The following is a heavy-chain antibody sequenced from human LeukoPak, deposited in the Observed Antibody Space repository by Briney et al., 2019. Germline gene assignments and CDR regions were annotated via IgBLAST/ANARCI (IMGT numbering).Heavy chain of an antibody. D-gene: IGHD3-3*01. V-gene: IGHV4-61*02. CDR3: AREGITIFGVVIMDAFDI. CDR1: SGSISSGSYL. J-gene: IGHJ3*02. Sequence: SHTLSLICTVSSGSISSGSYLWSSIRQPAGKGLEWIGRIYTSGSTNYNPSLKSQVNISVDTSKNQFSLKLSSVTAADTAVYYCAREGITIFGVVIMDAFDIWGQGTMVTVSS. CDR2: IYTSGST.